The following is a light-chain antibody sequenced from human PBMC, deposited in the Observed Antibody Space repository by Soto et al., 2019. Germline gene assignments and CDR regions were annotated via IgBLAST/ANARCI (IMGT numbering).Light chain of an antibody. CDR1: QSVLYSSNEENY. CDR3: QQYYSTPLT. J-gene: IGKJ4*01. CDR2: WAS. Sequence: DIVMTQSPDSLAVSLGERATINCKSSQSVLYSSNEENYLAWYQQKPGQPPKFLFYWASTREPGVPERFSGSGSGTDFTLTISSLQAEDVAVYYCQQYYSTPLTFGGGTKVESK. V-gene: IGKV4-1*01.